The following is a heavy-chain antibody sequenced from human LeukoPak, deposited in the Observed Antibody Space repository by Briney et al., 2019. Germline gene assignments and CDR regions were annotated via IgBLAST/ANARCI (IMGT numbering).Heavy chain of an antibody. V-gene: IGHV3-48*03. Sequence: GGSLRLSCAASGFTFSNYEMHWVRQAPGKGLEWVSYISSSGSDIYYADSVKGRFTISRDNSKNTLFLQMNSLRAEDTAVYYCERAYGDYSGFNYWGQGTLVTVSS. CDR1: GFTFSNYE. D-gene: IGHD4-17*01. J-gene: IGHJ4*02. CDR3: ERAYGDYSGFNY. CDR2: ISSSGSDI.